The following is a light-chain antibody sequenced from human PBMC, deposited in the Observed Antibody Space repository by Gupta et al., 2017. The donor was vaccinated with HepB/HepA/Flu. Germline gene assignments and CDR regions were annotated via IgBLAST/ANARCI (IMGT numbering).Light chain of an antibody. Sequence: EIVLTQSPGTLSLSPGESATLSCRASQSLSSRYLAWYQQKPGQAPRLIIFGASSRATGIPDRFSGSGEEKDFTLTSSRLEYEDFAVYYGQQDFSSLTFGQGTQLE. CDR1: QSLSSRY. CDR2: GAS. CDR3: QQDFSSLT. J-gene: IGKJ5*01. V-gene: IGKV3-20*01.